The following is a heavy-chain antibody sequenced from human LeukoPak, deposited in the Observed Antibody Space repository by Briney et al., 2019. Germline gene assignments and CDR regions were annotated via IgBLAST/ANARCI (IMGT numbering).Heavy chain of an antibody. Sequence: SETLSLTCAVYGGSFSGYYWSWIRQPPGKGLEWIGEINHSGSTDYNPSLKSRVTISVDTSKNQFSLKLSSVTAADTAVYYCARDLLLRLGELSSRTYFDYWGQGTLITVSS. J-gene: IGHJ4*02. CDR1: GGSFSGYY. D-gene: IGHD3-16*02. CDR2: INHSGST. CDR3: ARDLLLRLGELSSRTYFDY. V-gene: IGHV4-34*01.